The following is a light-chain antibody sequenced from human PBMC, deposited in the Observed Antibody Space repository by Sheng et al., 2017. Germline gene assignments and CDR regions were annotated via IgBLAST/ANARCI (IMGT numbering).Light chain of an antibody. J-gene: IGKJ3*01. Sequence: EIVLTQSPATLSLSPGERATLSCRASQSVSTLLAWYQQKPGQAPRLLIYDASNRATGIPARFSASGSGTDFTLTISSLEPEDFAVYYCQQRSNWPSFGPGTKVDIK. V-gene: IGKV3-11*01. CDR1: QSVSTL. CDR2: DAS. CDR3: QQRSNWPS.